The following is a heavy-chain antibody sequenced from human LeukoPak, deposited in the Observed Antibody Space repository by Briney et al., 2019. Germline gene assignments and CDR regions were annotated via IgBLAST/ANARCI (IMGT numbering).Heavy chain of an antibody. J-gene: IGHJ6*03. D-gene: IGHD3-22*01. CDR3: ARDPNYYDSSGLRPDYYYYMDV. CDR2: ISSSSSYI. CDR1: GFTFSSYS. V-gene: IGHV3-21*01. Sequence: GGSLRLSCAASGFTFSSYSMNWVRQAPGKGLEWGSSISSSSSYIYYADSVKGGFTISRDNAKNSLYLQFNSLRAEDTAVYYCARDPNYYDSSGLRPDYYYYMDVWGKGTTVTVSS.